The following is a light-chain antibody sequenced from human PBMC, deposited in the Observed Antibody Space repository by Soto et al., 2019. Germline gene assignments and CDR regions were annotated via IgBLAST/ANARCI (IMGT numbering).Light chain of an antibody. J-gene: IGLJ2*01. Sequence: QSVLTQPPPASGSPGQSVTITCSGTSSDVGEENYVSWYQQHPGKVPKLILYEVSKRPSGVPDRFSGTRSGNTASLTVSGLQAEDEADYYCSSFAGSPVVFGRGTKLTVL. CDR3: SSFAGSPVV. V-gene: IGLV2-8*01. CDR1: SSDVGEENY. CDR2: EVS.